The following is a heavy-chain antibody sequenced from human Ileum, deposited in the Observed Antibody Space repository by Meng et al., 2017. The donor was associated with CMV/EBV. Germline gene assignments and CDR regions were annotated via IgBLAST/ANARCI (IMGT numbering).Heavy chain of an antibody. Sequence: SQTLSLTCTGSGVSVSSRDSYWSWIRRPPGKKMEWMGYIAYSGSTKYNPSLKSRVTMSLDTSKTQVSLRSNSVTAADTAVYYCAWGPNMFYFDSWAQGTRVTVSS. J-gene: IGHJ4*02. CDR2: IAYSGST. V-gene: IGHV4-61*08. CDR3: AWGPNMFYFDS. D-gene: IGHD3-16*01. CDR1: GVSVSSRDSY.